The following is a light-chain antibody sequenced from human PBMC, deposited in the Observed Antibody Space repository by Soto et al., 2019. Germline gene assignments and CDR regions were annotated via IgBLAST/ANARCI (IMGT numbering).Light chain of an antibody. J-gene: IGKJ2*01. CDR2: DVS. CDR1: QGISSY. V-gene: IGKV1D-8*03. Sequence: VIWMTQSPSLLSASTGGRFTISCLMSQGISSYLAWYQQTPGKAPRLLINDVSSLQSGVPSRLSGSGSGTEFTLTISSLQPDDFPSYYCLQYDSRYTFGQGTKVDIK. CDR3: LQYDSRYT.